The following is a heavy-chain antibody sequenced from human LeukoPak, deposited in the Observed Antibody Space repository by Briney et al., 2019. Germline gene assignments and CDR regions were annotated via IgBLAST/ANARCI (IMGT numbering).Heavy chain of an antibody. CDR1: GFTFSSYA. V-gene: IGHV3-23*01. D-gene: IGHD2-2*01. Sequence: GGSLRLSCAASGFTFSSYAMSWVRQAPGKGLEWVTSISGSGGSTYYAESVKGRVTISRDNSKNTLYLQMNSLRAEDTAVFYCVSGYCSSTGCSYLFGYWGQGSLVTVSS. J-gene: IGHJ4*02. CDR3: VSGYCSSTGCSYLFGY. CDR2: ISGSGGST.